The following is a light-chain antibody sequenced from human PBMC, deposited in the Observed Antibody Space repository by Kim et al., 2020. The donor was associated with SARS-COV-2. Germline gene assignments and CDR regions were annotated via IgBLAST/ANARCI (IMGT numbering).Light chain of an antibody. V-gene: IGKV3-11*01. CDR3: QHRSNWPPT. J-gene: IGKJ2*01. CDR2: DAS. CDR1: QTVNNY. Sequence: SLSPGERATLSCRASQTVNNYLIWYQQKPGQAPRLLIYDASNRATGIPARFSGSGSGTDFTLTISSLEPEDFALYYCQHRSNWPPTFGQGTKLEI.